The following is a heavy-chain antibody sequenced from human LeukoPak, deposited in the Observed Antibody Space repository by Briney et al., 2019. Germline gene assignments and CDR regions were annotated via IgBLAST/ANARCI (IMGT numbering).Heavy chain of an antibody. CDR1: GFTFSSYA. D-gene: IGHD1-1*01. CDR2: ISGSGGST. CDR3: AKDQLGPTRTTFSSSINWFDP. Sequence: PGGSLRLSCAASGFTFSSYAMSWVRQAPGKGLEWVSAISGSGGSTYYADSVKGRFTISRDNSKNTLYLQMNSLRAEDTAVYYCAKDQLGPTRTTFSSSINWFDPWGQGTLVTVSS. J-gene: IGHJ5*02. V-gene: IGHV3-23*01.